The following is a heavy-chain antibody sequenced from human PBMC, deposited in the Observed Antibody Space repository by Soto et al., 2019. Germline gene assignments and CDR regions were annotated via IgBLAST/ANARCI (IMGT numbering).Heavy chain of an antibody. CDR2: IYYSGST. V-gene: IGHV4-39*07. CDR1: GGSISSSSYC. J-gene: IGHJ6*03. CDR3: ARSNYYYYYMDV. Sequence: PSETLSLTCTVSGGSISSSSYCWGWIRQPPGKGLEWIGSIYYSGSTYYNPSLKSRVTISVDTSKNQFSLKLSSVTAADTAVYYCARSNYYYYYMDVWGKGTTVTVSS.